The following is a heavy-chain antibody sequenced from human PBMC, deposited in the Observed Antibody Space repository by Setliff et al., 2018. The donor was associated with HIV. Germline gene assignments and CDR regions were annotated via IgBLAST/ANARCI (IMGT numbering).Heavy chain of an antibody. CDR1: GGSITGYF. Sequence: SETLSLTCTVSGGSITGYFWNWIRQSPGKGLEWIGYIYYNGNTNYNPTLNSRGTISVDTSKNQFSLKLTSVTAADTAVYYCARAGDGSPFYYYYYMDVWGKGTTVTVSS. CDR2: IYYNGNT. D-gene: IGHD1-26*01. CDR3: ARAGDGSPFYYYYYMDV. J-gene: IGHJ6*03. V-gene: IGHV4-59*01.